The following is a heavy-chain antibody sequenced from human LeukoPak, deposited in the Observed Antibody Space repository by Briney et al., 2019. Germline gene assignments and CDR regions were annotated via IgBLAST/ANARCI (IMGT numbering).Heavy chain of an antibody. V-gene: IGHV4-61*01. CDR2: IYYSGST. CDR3: ARVIKYYYDSSGYYPDY. CDR1: GGSVSSGSYC. J-gene: IGHJ4*02. Sequence: PSETLPLTCTVSGGSVSSGSYCWSWIRQPPGKGLEWIGYIYYSGSTNYNPSLKSRVTISVDTSKNQFSLKLSSVTAADTAVYYCARVIKYYYDSSGYYPDYWGQGTLVTVSS. D-gene: IGHD3-22*01.